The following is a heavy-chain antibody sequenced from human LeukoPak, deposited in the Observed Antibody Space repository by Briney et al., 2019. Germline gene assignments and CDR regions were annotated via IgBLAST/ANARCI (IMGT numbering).Heavy chain of an antibody. J-gene: IGHJ6*02. Sequence: GGSLRLSCAASGFTFSSYSMNWVRQAPGKGLEWVSSISSSSSYIYYADSVKGRFTISRDNAKNSLYLQMNSLRAEDTAVYYCARLPTVTTNYYYYGMDVWGQGTTVTVSS. V-gene: IGHV3-21*01. CDR2: ISSSSSYI. CDR3: ARLPTVTTNYYYYGMDV. CDR1: GFTFSSYS. D-gene: IGHD4-17*01.